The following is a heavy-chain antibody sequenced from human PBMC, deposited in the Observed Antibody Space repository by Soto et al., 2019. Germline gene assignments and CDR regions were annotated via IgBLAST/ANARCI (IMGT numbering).Heavy chain of an antibody. CDR2: IYYSGST. CDR1: GGSISSGGYY. V-gene: IGHV4-31*03. D-gene: IGHD6-6*01. J-gene: IGHJ3*02. Sequence: QVQLQESGPGLVKPSQTLSLTCTVSGGSISSGGYYWSWIRQHPGKGLEWIGYIYYSGSTYYNPSLKSRVTISVDTSKNQFSLKLSSVTAADTAVYYCAREQVGYSSSSWAFDILGQGTMVTVSS. CDR3: AREQVGYSSSSWAFDI.